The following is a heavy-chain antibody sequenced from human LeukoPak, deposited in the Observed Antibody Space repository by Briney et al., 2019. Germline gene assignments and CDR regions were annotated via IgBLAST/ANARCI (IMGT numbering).Heavy chain of an antibody. CDR1: GFTFSSYN. CDR2: ISSSSRTT. CDR3: AREKWGSFDY. V-gene: IGHV3-48*02. Sequence: KPGGSLRLSCAGSGFTFSSYNMNWVRQAPGKGLEWVSYISSSSRTTYYADSVKGRFTISRDNAKNSLYLQMNSQRDEDTAVYYCAREKWGSFDYWGQGTLVTVSS. D-gene: IGHD1-26*01. J-gene: IGHJ4*02.